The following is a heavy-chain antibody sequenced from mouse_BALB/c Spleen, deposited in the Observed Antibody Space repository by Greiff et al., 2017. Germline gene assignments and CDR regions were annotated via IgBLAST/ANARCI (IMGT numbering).Heavy chain of an antibody. V-gene: IGHV2-6-7*01. Sequence: VQLVESGPGLVAPSQSLSITCTVSGFSLTGYGVNWVRQPPGKGLEWLGMIWGDGSTDYNSPLKSRLRISKDNSKRQVFLKMNSLQTDDTARYYCARDSGYDGFADWGQETLVTGSA. CDR1: GFSLTGYG. D-gene: IGHD2-2*01. J-gene: IGHJ3*01. CDR2: IWGDGST. CDR3: ARDSGYDGFAD.